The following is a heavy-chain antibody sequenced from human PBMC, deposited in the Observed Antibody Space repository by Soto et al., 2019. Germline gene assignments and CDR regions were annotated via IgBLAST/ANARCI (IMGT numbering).Heavy chain of an antibody. J-gene: IGHJ6*02. D-gene: IGHD2-15*01. CDR1: GESISSGDHY. Sequence: SETLSLTCTVSGESISSGDHYWSWVRQSPGEGLEWIGFIYYSGNTYYNPSLKSRVSMSVDTSNNQFSLKLNSVTAADTAVYYCARDAGYCNSVSCYPYNMDVWGQGTTVTAP. V-gene: IGHV4-30-4*01. CDR2: IYYSGNT. CDR3: ARDAGYCNSVSCYPYNMDV.